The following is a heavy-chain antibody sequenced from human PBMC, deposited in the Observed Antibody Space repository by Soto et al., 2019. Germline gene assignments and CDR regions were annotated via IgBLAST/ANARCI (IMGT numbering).Heavy chain of an antibody. CDR3: ARIVVPGTIPTFDY. V-gene: IGHV2-26*01. J-gene: IGHJ4*02. Sequence: HVTLKETGPVLVKLTGTLTLTCSVSGFSLSDDTMGVSWFRQSPGKAPEWLVHIISNHGEAFSKSLQSRITGYEDTYKSQVVLMMTNMDPEDAGTYYCARIVVPGTIPTFDYWCQGTLVTVSS. CDR1: GFSLSDDTMG. D-gene: IGHD1-7*01. CDR2: IISNHGE.